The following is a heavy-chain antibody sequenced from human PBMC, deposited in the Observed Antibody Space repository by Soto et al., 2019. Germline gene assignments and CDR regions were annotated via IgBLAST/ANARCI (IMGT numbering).Heavy chain of an antibody. Sequence: QVQLVESGGGVVQPGRSLRLSCAASGFTFSSYGMHWVRQAPGKGLEWVAVIWYDGSNKYYADSVKGRFTISRDNSKNTLYLQMHSLRAEDTAVYYCARDLGSSWGYYYYGIDVWGQGTTVTVSS. CDR1: GFTFSSYG. V-gene: IGHV3-33*01. CDR2: IWYDGSNK. J-gene: IGHJ6*02. D-gene: IGHD6-13*01. CDR3: ARDLGSSWGYYYYGIDV.